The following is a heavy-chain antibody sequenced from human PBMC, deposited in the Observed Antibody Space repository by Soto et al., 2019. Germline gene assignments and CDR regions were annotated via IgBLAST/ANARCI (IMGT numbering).Heavy chain of an antibody. D-gene: IGHD6-13*01. V-gene: IGHV1-8*01. CDR1: GYTFTSYD. CDR3: AREQQVRGFDA. J-gene: IGHJ5*02. Sequence: QVQLVQSGAEVKKPGASVKVSCKASGYTFTSYDINWVRQATGQGLEWMGWMNPNSGNTGYAQKSQGRVTMTRNTSIRTDYMELRSLTSDDTAVYYCAREQQVRGFDAWGQGTLVTVSS. CDR2: MNPNSGNT.